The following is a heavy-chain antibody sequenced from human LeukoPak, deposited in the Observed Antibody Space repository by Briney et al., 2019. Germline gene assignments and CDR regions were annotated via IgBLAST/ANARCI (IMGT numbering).Heavy chain of an antibody. D-gene: IGHD3-3*01. V-gene: IGHV3-23*01. Sequence: GGSLRLSCAASGFTFSSYAMSWVRQAPGKGLEWASAISGSGGSTYYADSVKGRFTISRDNSKNTLYLQMNSLRAEDTAVYYCAKDGSTYYGFWSGYYANIPIYYYYYMDVWGKGTTVTVSS. CDR3: AKDGSTYYGFWSGYYANIPIYYYYYMDV. J-gene: IGHJ6*03. CDR2: ISGSGGST. CDR1: GFTFSSYA.